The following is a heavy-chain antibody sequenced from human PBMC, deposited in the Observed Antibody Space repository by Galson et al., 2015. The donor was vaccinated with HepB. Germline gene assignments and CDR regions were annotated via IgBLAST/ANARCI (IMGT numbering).Heavy chain of an antibody. Sequence: SETLSLTCIVSGGSINNYYWSWVRQPPGRGLEWIAYVSYSGSTKYNPSLKGRVSISLDTSRSQFSLKVNSVTAADTAVYFCVREKQGLPLPGHQYYYMDVWGKGTTVIVSS. V-gene: IGHV4-59*12. CDR1: GGSINNYY. CDR3: VREKQGLPLPGHQYYYMDV. CDR2: VSYSGST. D-gene: IGHD1/OR15-1a*01. J-gene: IGHJ6*03.